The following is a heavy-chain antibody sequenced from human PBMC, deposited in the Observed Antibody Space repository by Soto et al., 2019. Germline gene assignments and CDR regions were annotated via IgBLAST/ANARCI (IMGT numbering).Heavy chain of an antibody. D-gene: IGHD5-18*01. CDR2: IDWDDDK. J-gene: IGHJ4*02. CDR3: ARIRVVGLDTPMVTSFDY. Sequence: SGPTLVNPTQTLTLTCTFSGFSLSTSGMCVSWIRQPPGKALEWLALIDWDDDKYYNTSLRTRLTISKDTSKNQVVLTMTNMDPVDTASYYCARIRVVGLDTPMVTSFDYWGQGTLVTVSS. V-gene: IGHV2-70*01. CDR1: GFSLSTSGMC.